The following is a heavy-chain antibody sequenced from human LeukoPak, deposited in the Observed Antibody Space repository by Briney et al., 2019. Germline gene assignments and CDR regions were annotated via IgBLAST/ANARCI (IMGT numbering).Heavy chain of an antibody. Sequence: PGGSLRLSCAASGFTFSSYGMHWVRQAPGKGLEWVAVISYDGSNKYYADSVKGRFTISRDNSKNTLYLQMNSLRAEDTAVYYCAKGYDSSGYFDYWGQGTLVTVSS. CDR1: GFTFSSYG. J-gene: IGHJ4*02. CDR2: ISYDGSNK. CDR3: AKGYDSSGYFDY. D-gene: IGHD3-22*01. V-gene: IGHV3-30*18.